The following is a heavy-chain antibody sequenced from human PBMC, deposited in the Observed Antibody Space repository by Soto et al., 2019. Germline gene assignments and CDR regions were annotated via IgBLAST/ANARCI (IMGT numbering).Heavy chain of an antibody. D-gene: IGHD1-1*01. CDR2: ISSSSSYI. J-gene: IGHJ3*02. CDR3: ARVSAGTVVGAFDI. V-gene: IGHV3-21*01. CDR1: GFTFSSYR. Sequence: EVQLVESGGVLVKPGGSLRLSCAASGFTFSSYRMNWVRQAPGKGLEWVSSISSSSSYIYYADSVKGRFTISRDTAKNSLYLQMNSLRAEDTAVYYCARVSAGTVVGAFDIWGQGTMVTVSS.